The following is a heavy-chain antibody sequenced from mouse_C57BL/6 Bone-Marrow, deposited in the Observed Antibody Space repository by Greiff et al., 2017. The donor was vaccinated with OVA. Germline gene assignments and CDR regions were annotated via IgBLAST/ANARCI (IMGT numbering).Heavy chain of an antibody. CDR1: GYTFTDYY. CDR2: INPYNGGT. J-gene: IGHJ4*01. V-gene: IGHV1-19*01. D-gene: IGHD2-1*01. CDR3: ARWLYRFMDY. Sequence: EVQLQQSGPVLVKPGASVKMSCKASGYTFTDYYMNWVKQSHGKSLEWIGVINPYNGGTSYNQKFKGKATLTVDTSSSTAYMELNSLTSEDSAVYYCARWLYRFMDYWGQGTSVTVSS.